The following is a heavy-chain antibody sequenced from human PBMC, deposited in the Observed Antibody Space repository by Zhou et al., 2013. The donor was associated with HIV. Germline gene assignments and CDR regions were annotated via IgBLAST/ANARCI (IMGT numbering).Heavy chain of an antibody. D-gene: IGHD1-26*01. CDR1: GYTFTSYY. Sequence: QVQLVQSGAEVKKPGASVKVSCKASGYTFTSYYMHWVRQAPGQGLEWMGIINPSGGSTSYAQKFQGRVTMTRDTSTSTVYMELSSLRSEDTAVYYCARDVGYSESYRKATTYFDPWGQGTLVTVSP. CDR2: INPSGGST. CDR3: ARDVGYSESYRKATTYFDP. V-gene: IGHV1-46*01. J-gene: IGHJ5*02.